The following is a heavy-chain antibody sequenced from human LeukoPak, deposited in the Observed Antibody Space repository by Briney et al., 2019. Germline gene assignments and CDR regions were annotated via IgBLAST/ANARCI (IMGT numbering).Heavy chain of an antibody. CDR1: GFTFSSYA. D-gene: IGHD3-22*01. CDR3: ARENPSGYYNRPIDY. J-gene: IGHJ4*02. CDR2: INHSGST. Sequence: TGGSLRLSCAASGFTFSSYAMSWIRQPPGKGLEWIGEINHSGSTNYNPSLKSRVTMSVDTSKNQFSLKLSSVTAADTAIYYCARENPSGYYNRPIDYWGQGTLVTVSS. V-gene: IGHV4-34*01.